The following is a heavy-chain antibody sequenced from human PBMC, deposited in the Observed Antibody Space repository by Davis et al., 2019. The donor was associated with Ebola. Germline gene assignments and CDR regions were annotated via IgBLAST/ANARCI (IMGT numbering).Heavy chain of an antibody. CDR3: VSLPSGSGWTPGFDY. V-gene: IGHV3-11*06. CDR2: MSGDSLYT. D-gene: IGHD6-19*01. J-gene: IGHJ4*02. CDR1: GFTFTDYY. Sequence: GGSLRLSCAASGFTFTDYYMSWIRQAPGKGLEWVSYMSGDSLYTNYAESVRGRFTISRDNAKNSLYLQMNSLRAEDTAVYYCVSLPSGSGWTPGFDYWGKGTLVTVSS.